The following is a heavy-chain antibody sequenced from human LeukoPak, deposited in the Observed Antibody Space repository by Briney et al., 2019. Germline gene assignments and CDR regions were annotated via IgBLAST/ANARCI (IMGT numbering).Heavy chain of an antibody. CDR1: GYSFTSYW. CDR2: IYPGDSDT. D-gene: IGHD3-3*01. Sequence: GESLKISCKGSGYSFTSYWIGWVRQMPGKGLEWMGIIYPGDSDTRYSPSFQGKGTISADKSISTANLQWSSLKASDTAMYYCARRVTIFGVDAFNIWGQGTMVTVSS. V-gene: IGHV5-51*01. J-gene: IGHJ3*02. CDR3: ARRVTIFGVDAFNI.